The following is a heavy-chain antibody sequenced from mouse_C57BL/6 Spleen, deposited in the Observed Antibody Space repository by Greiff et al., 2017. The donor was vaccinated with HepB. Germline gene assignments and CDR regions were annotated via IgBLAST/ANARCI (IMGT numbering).Heavy chain of an antibody. CDR3: ARSHDDYDVKFAY. D-gene: IGHD2-4*01. J-gene: IGHJ3*01. V-gene: IGHV1-85*01. Sequence: VQLQQSGPELVKPGASVKLSCKASGYTFTSYDINWVKQRPGQGLEWIGWIYPRDGSTKYNEKFKGKATLTVDTSSSTAYMELHSLTSEDSAVYFCARSHDDYDVKFAYWGQGTLVTVSA. CDR2: IYPRDGST. CDR1: GYTFTSYD.